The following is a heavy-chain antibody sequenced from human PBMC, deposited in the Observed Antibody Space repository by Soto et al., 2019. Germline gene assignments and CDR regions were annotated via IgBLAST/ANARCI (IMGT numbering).Heavy chain of an antibody. Sequence: QVQLQESGPGLVKPSETLSLTCTVSGGSISSYYWSWIRQPPGKGLEWIGYIYYSGSTNYNPSLKSRVTISVDTSKNQSSLKLSSVTAADTAVYYCARDRAAAGGMDVWGQGTTVTVSS. CDR2: IYYSGST. D-gene: IGHD6-13*01. CDR3: ARDRAAAGGMDV. CDR1: GGSISSYY. J-gene: IGHJ6*02. V-gene: IGHV4-59*01.